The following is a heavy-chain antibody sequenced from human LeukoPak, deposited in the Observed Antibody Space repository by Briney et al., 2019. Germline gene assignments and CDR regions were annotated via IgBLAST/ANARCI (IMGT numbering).Heavy chain of an antibody. Sequence: GGSLRLSCAASGFTFSSHGMNWVRQAPGKGLEWVSGISPSGGITYYTDSVKGRFTISRDNSKNTVSLQMNSLRGEDTAVYYCARWVVGKALYYYYYMDVWGKGTTVTVSS. CDR2: ISPSGGIT. V-gene: IGHV3-23*01. CDR3: ARWVVGKALYYYYYMDV. J-gene: IGHJ6*03. CDR1: GFTFSSHG. D-gene: IGHD6-19*01.